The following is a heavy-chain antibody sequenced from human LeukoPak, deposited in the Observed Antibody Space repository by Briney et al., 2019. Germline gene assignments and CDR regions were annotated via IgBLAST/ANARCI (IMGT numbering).Heavy chain of an antibody. Sequence: GRSLRLFCAASGFTFSSYSMNWVRQAPGKGLKWVSAINSSSSYIYYADSVRGRFTISRDNAKNSLYLQMNSLRAEDTAVYYCARGQPYSSSSFYGMDVWGQGTTVTVSS. CDR3: ARGQPYSSSSFYGMDV. CDR2: INSSSSYI. CDR1: GFTFSSYS. J-gene: IGHJ6*02. D-gene: IGHD6-6*01. V-gene: IGHV3-21*01.